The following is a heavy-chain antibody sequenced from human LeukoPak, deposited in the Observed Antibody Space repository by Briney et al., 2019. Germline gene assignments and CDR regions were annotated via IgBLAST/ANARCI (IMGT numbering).Heavy chain of an antibody. D-gene: IGHD3-10*01. CDR1: GFTFSSYG. CDR2: IRYDGSNK. J-gene: IGHJ2*01. CDR3: ARVQAFGEERYFDL. Sequence: GGSLRLSCAASGFTFSSYGMHWVRQAPGKGLEWVAFIRYDGSNKYYADSVKGRFTISRDNSKNTLYLQMNSVRAEDTAVYYCARVQAFGEERYFDLWGRGTLVTVSS. V-gene: IGHV3-30*02.